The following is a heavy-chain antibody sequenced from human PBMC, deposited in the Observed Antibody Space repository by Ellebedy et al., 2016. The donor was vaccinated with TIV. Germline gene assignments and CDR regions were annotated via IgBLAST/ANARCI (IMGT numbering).Heavy chain of an antibody. CDR1: GDSVSSNSAA. CDR3: ARDSTPRTKYSSGLRGYFDL. J-gene: IGHJ2*01. CDR2: TYYRSKWYN. V-gene: IGHV6-1*01. D-gene: IGHD6-19*01. Sequence: SETLSLXXAISGDSVSSNSAAWNWIRQSPSRGLEWLGRTYYRSKWYNDYAVSVKSRITINPDTSKNQFSLQLNSVTPEDTAVYYCARDSTPRTKYSSGLRGYFDLWGRGTLVTVSS.